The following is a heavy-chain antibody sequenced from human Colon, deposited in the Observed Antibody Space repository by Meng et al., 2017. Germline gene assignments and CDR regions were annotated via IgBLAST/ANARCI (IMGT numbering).Heavy chain of an antibody. CDR3: ARDSQGPRT. J-gene: IGHJ5*02. CDR2: IKQDASEK. V-gene: IGHV3-7*01. CDR1: GFTFNNYY. Sequence: EVGLVEFGGGLFQPGGSLRLSCAASGFTFNNYYISWVRQAPGKGLEWVANIKQDASEKNFVDSVKGRFSIFRDNVKNSVYLQMDSLRVEDTAVYYCARDSQGPRTWGQGTLVTVSS.